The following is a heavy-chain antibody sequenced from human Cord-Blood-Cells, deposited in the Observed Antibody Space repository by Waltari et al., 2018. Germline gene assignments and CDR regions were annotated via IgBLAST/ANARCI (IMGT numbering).Heavy chain of an antibody. Sequence: EVQLVESGGGLIQPGGSLRLSCAASGFTVSSNYMSWVRQAPGKGLELVSVIYSGGSTYYADSVKGRFTISRDNSKNTLYLQMNSLRAEDTAVYYCARDTGDFWSGYYDYWGQGTLVTVSS. V-gene: IGHV3-53*01. J-gene: IGHJ4*02. CDR3: ARDTGDFWSGYYDY. CDR1: GFTVSSNY. D-gene: IGHD3-3*01. CDR2: IYSGGST.